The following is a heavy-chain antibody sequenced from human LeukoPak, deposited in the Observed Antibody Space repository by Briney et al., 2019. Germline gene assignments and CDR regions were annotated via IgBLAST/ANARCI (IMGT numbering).Heavy chain of an antibody. Sequence: PSETLSVTCTVSNGSISNYYRSWIRQPPGKGLEWIGYIYYRGSTYYNPSLKSRVTISVDTSKNQFSLKLSSVTAADTAVYYCAREIFGVVIAGGPYYYYYMDVWGKGTTVTVSS. CDR3: AREIFGVVIAGGPYYYYYMDV. CDR2: IYYRGST. V-gene: IGHV4-59*12. CDR1: NGSISNYY. J-gene: IGHJ6*03. D-gene: IGHD3-3*01.